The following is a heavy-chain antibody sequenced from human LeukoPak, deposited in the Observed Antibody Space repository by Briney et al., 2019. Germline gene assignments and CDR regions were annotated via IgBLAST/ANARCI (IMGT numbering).Heavy chain of an antibody. CDR1: GGPFSGYY. Sequence: SETLSLTCAVYGGPFSGYYWSWIRQPPPKGLDWIGGIHHSRSTNYNPSLKSRVTISVDTSKNQFSLKLSSVTAADTAVYYCARGPIVVVPAAIGYYYYGMDVWGKGTTVTVSS. D-gene: IGHD2-2*01. J-gene: IGHJ6*04. CDR3: ARGPIVVVPAAIGYYYYGMDV. CDR2: IHHSRST. V-gene: IGHV4-34*01.